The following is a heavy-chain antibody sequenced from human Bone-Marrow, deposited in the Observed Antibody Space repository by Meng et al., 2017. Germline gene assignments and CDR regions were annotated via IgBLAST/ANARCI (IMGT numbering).Heavy chain of an antibody. CDR3: ARVNLYSSGFLRH. Sequence: GESLKISCAASGFTFDDYAMHWVRQAPGKGLEWVSLISWDGGSTYYADSVKGRFTISRDNSKNSLYLQMNSLRAEDTAVYYCARVNLYSSGFLRHWGQGTLVTVSS. CDR2: ISWDGGST. D-gene: IGHD6-19*01. V-gene: IGHV3-43D*03. J-gene: IGHJ1*01. CDR1: GFTFDDYA.